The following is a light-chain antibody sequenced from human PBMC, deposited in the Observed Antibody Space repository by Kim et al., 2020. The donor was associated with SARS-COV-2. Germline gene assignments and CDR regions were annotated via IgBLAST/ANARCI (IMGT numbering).Light chain of an antibody. Sequence: DSVTITCRASKGISNYLAWYQEKPGKVPKLLIYGASTLQPGVPSRFSGTGSETDFTLTINTLQPEDVATYYCQKYDSGPYTFGQGTKLEI. CDR2: GAS. J-gene: IGKJ2*01. V-gene: IGKV1-27*01. CDR3: QKYDSGPYT. CDR1: KGISNY.